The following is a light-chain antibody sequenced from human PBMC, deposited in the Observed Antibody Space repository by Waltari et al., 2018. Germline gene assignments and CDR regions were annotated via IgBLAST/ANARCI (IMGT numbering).Light chain of an antibody. CDR1: HSNIAGGYH. CDR3: QSYDSSLSGGV. J-gene: IGLJ2*01. V-gene: IGLV1-40*01. Sequence: QSVLTQPPSAPGAPRQRLPIPCTGHHSNIAGGYHVYWYQQLPGTAPKLLIYGNSNRPSGVPDRFSGSKSGTSASLAITGLQAEDEADYYCQSYDSSLSGGVFGGGTKLTVL. CDR2: GNS.